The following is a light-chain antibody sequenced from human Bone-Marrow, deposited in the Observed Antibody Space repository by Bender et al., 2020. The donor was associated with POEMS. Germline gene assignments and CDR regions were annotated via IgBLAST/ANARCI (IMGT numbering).Light chain of an antibody. Sequence: QSALTQPASVSGSPGQSITMSCTGTDNDVGAYKYVSWYRQYPGKAPELMIRDVNDRPSGISNRFSGSKSGNTASLTISGLQPEDEADYYCCSYAGSSTWVFGGGTKVTVL. CDR3: CSYAGSSTWV. V-gene: IGLV2-14*01. CDR2: DVN. J-gene: IGLJ3*02. CDR1: DNDVGAYKY.